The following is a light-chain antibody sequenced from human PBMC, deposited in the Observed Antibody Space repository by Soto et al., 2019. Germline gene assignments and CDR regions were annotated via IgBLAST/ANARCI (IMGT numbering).Light chain of an antibody. CDR1: QRVNSN. CDR3: QQYDNWSPLT. CDR2: GPS. J-gene: IGKJ1*01. Sequence: ELVMTQSPATLSVSQADRVTLSCRARQRVNSNMAWYQPKPGQVPRVLIYGPSTRATGIPARFSGSDSGKEFTITITNLQPEDFAVYDCQQYDNWSPLTFGQGTKVEIK. V-gene: IGKV3-15*01.